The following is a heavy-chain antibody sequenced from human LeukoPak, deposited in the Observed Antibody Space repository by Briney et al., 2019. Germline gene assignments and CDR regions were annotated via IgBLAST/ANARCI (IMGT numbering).Heavy chain of an antibody. Sequence: SETLSLTCAVYGGSFSGYYVSWIRQPPGKGLEWIGEINHSGSTNYNPSLKSRVTISVDTSKNQFSLKLSSVAAADTAVYYCARGSLMLARHLGYWGQGTLVTVSS. V-gene: IGHV4-34*01. D-gene: IGHD3-10*02. CDR3: ARGSLMLARHLGY. CDR2: INHSGST. J-gene: IGHJ4*02. CDR1: GGSFSGYY.